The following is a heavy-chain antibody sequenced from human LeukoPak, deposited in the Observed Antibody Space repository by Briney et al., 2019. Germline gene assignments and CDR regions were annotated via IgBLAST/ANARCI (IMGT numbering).Heavy chain of an antibody. Sequence: PSETLSLTCTVSGGSISSSSYYWGWIRQPPGKGLEWIGSIYYSGSTYYNPSLKSRVTISVDTSKNQFSLKLSSVTAADTAVYYCARIYGDYQYYYYYYYMDVWGKGTTVTISS. V-gene: IGHV4-39*01. CDR2: IYYSGST. CDR3: ARIYGDYQYYYYYYYMDV. J-gene: IGHJ6*03. CDR1: GGSISSSSYY. D-gene: IGHD4-17*01.